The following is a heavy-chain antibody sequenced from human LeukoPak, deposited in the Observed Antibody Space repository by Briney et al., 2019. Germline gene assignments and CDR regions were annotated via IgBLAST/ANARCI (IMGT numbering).Heavy chain of an antibody. V-gene: IGHV1-69*13. CDR3: ARDSGYSGYDLVERRRYFDY. Sequence: SVKVSCKASGGTFSSYAISWVRQAPGQGLEWMGGIIPIFGTANYAQKFQGRVTITADESTSTAYMELSSLRSEDTAVYYCARDSGYSGYDLVERRRYFDYWGQGTLVTVSS. CDR1: GGTFSSYA. CDR2: IIPIFGTA. D-gene: IGHD5-12*01. J-gene: IGHJ4*02.